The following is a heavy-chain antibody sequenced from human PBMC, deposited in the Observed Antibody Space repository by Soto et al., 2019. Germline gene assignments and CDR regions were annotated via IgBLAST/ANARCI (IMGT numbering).Heavy chain of an antibody. CDR2: TYYRSKWYN. CDR1: GDSVSSKSAA. D-gene: IGHD6-19*01. J-gene: IGHJ4*02. V-gene: IGHV6-1*01. CDR3: ARDHDHSSGWYGIDF. Sequence: PSQTLSLTCAISGDSVSSKSAAWNWIRQSPSRGLEWLGRTYYRSKWYNEYALSVKSRISINPDTSKNHFSLQLDSVTPDDTAVYYCARDHDHSSGWYGIDFWGQGTLVTVSS.